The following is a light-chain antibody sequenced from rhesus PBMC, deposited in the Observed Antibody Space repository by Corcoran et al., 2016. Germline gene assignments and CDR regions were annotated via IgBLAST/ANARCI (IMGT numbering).Light chain of an antibody. V-gene: IGLV2-32*02. J-gene: IGLJ1*01. CDR1: SSDIGGYNY. Sequence: QAALTQPRSVSGSPGLSVTISCTGTSSDIGGYNYVSWYQQHPGTAPKLMIYEVSKRPSGVSDRCSGSKSGNTASLTIAGLQAEDEADYYCSSYAGSNTFIFGAGTRLTVL. CDR2: EVS. CDR3: SSYAGSNTFI.